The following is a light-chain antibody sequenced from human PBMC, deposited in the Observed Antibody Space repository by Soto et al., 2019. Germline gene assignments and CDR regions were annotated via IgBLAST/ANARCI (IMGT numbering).Light chain of an antibody. V-gene: IGKV3-20*01. CDR3: QQYGSSGT. CDR2: GAS. CDR1: QSVSNNY. Sequence: ESVLPQSRGTLSLYPGERATLSGRASQSVSNNYLAWYQQKPGQAPRLLIYGASNRATGIPDRFSGSGSGTDFTLTISRLEPEDFAVYYCQQYGSSGTFGQGTKVDI. J-gene: IGKJ1*01.